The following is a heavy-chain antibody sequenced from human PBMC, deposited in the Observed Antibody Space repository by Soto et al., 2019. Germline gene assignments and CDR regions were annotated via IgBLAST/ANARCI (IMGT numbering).Heavy chain of an antibody. CDR1: SGSISSSDW. CDR2: INHRGTT. V-gene: IGHV4-4*02. J-gene: IGHJ6*03. CDR3: AGENRETFPPYSTNLAV. Sequence: QVHLEESGPGLVKPSGTLSLTCAVSSGSISSSDWWTWVRQPPGKGLEWIGEINHRGTTNYNPSLKRRAIIEVAKSQNQFSRGRTSVPAADRAVYYGAGENRETFPPYSTNLAVGGKGATVTAPS. D-gene: IGHD2-21*01.